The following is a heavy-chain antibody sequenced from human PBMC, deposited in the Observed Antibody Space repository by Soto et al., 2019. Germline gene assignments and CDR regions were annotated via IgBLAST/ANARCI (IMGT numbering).Heavy chain of an antibody. J-gene: IGHJ4*02. CDR2: IKQDGSEK. D-gene: IGHD6-13*01. CDR3: ARWAAAGDFDY. V-gene: IGHV3-7*01. Sequence: EVQLVESGGGLVQPGGSLRLSCAASGFTFSSYWMSWVRQAPGKGLEWVANIKQDGSEKYYVGSVKGRFTISRDNAKNSLYLQMNSLRAEDTAVYYCARWAAAGDFDYWGQGTLVTVSS. CDR1: GFTFSSYW.